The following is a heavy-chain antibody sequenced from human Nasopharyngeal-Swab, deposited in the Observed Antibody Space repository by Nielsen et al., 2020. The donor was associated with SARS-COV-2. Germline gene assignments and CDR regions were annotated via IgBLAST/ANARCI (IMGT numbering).Heavy chain of an antibody. Sequence: GESLKISCAASGFTFSSYEMNWVRQAPGKGLEWVSYISSSGSTIYYADSVKGRFTISRDNAKNSLYLQMNSLRPEDTAVYYCARDLYKVVRGVIGYWGQGTLVTVSS. CDR1: GFTFSSYE. CDR3: ARDLYKVVRGVIGY. CDR2: ISSSGSTI. V-gene: IGHV3-48*03. J-gene: IGHJ4*02. D-gene: IGHD3-10*01.